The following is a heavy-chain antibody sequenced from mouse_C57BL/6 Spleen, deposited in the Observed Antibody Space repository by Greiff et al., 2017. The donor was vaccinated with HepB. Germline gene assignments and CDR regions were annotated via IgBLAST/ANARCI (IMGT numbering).Heavy chain of an antibody. CDR3: SYDYDGFAY. D-gene: IGHD2-4*01. Sequence: EVKLMESGGGLVKPGGSLKLSCAASGFTFSSYAMSWVRQTPEKRLEWVATISDGGSYTYYPDNVKGRFTISRDNAKNNLYLQMSHLKSEDTAMYYCSYDYDGFAYWGQGTLVTVSA. CDR2: ISDGGSYT. CDR1: GFTFSSYA. J-gene: IGHJ3*01. V-gene: IGHV5-4*03.